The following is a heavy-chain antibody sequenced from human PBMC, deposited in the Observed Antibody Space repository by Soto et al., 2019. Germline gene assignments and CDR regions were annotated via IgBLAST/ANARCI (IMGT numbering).Heavy chain of an antibody. V-gene: IGHV6-1*01. D-gene: IGHD3-3*01. J-gene: IGHJ6*02. Sequence: SETLSLTGDSSGDSVSSNSAAWNWIRQSPSRGLEWLGRTYYRSKWYNDYAVSVKSRITINPDTSKNQFSLQLNSVTPEDTAVYYCARVEYYDFWSGYHESGMDVWGQGTTVTVSS. CDR2: TYYRSKWYN. CDR1: GDSVSSNSAA. CDR3: ARVEYYDFWSGYHESGMDV.